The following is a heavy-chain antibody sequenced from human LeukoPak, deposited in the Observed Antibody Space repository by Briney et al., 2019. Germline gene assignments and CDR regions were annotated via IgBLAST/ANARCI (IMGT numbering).Heavy chain of an antibody. Sequence: TGGSLRLSCEASGFTFSNYWMSWVRQAPGKGLEWVANIKQDGSEKYYVDSVKGRFTISRDNAKNSLYLQMNTLRAEDTAVYYCARADCTSISCHADARWFDPWGQGTLVTVSS. CDR1: GFTFSNYW. CDR2: IKQDGSEK. D-gene: IGHD2-2*01. CDR3: ARADCTSISCHADARWFDP. J-gene: IGHJ5*02. V-gene: IGHV3-7*01.